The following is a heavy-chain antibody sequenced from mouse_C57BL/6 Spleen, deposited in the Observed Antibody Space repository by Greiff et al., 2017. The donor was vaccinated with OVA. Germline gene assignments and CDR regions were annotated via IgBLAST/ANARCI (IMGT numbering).Heavy chain of an antibody. D-gene: IGHD1-3*01. CDR3: TDGSSYAMDY. J-gene: IGHJ4*01. Sequence: QVQLQQSGAELVRPGASVTLSCKASGYTFTDYEMHWVKQTPVHGLEWIGAIDPETGGTAYNQKFKGKAILTADKSSSTAYMELRSLTSEDSAVYYCTDGSSYAMDYWGQGTSVTVSS. CDR2: IDPETGGT. CDR1: GYTFTDYE. V-gene: IGHV1-15*01.